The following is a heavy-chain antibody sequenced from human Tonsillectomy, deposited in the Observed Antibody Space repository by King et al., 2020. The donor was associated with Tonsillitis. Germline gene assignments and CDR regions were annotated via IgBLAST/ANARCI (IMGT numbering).Heavy chain of an antibody. CDR3: ARDLRSDLYGMDV. J-gene: IGHJ6*02. V-gene: IGHV3-30*04. CDR1: GFTFSSYA. CDR2: ITYDGRNK. D-gene: IGHD3-3*01. Sequence: VQLVESWGGVVQPGRSLRLSCAASGFTFSSYAMHWVRQAPGQGLEWGAVITYDGRNKTYADSVKGRFTIFRDNSKNTLYLQMNSLRAEDTAVYYCARDLRSDLYGMDVWGQGTTVTVSS.